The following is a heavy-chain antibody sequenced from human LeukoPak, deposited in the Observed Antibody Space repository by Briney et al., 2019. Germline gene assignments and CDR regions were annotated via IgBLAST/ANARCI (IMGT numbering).Heavy chain of an antibody. Sequence: GGSLRLSCAASGFTVSSNYMSWVRQAPGKGLEWVSVIYSGGSTYYADSVKGRFTISSDNSKNPLYLQMNSLRAEDTAVYYCAREGGDCSSTSCYRLDAFDIWGQGTMVTVSS. CDR1: GFTVSSNY. CDR2: IYSGGST. CDR3: AREGGDCSSTSCYRLDAFDI. J-gene: IGHJ3*02. V-gene: IGHV3-53*01. D-gene: IGHD2-2*01.